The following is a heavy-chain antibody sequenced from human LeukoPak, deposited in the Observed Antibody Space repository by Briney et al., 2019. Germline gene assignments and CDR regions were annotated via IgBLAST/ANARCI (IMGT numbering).Heavy chain of an antibody. CDR1: GGSISTSTYY. D-gene: IGHD3-22*01. V-gene: IGHV4-39*01. CDR2: IYYSGTL. J-gene: IGHJ4*02. Sequence: SETLSLTCTVSGGSISTSTYYWGWIRQPPGKGLEWLGSIYYSGTLYHSPSLKSRVTMSVDTSRNQFSLKLTSVTAADTAVYYCARLLYDRSGYYYFDFWGQGTLVTVSS. CDR3: ARLLYDRSGYYYFDF.